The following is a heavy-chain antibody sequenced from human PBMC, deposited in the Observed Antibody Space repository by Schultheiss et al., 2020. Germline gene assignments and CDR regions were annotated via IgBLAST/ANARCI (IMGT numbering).Heavy chain of an antibody. D-gene: IGHD3-9*01. Sequence: GGSLRLSCAASGFTFDDYAMHWVRQAPGKGLEWVSGISWNSGSIGYADSVKGRFTISRDNAKNSLYLQMNSLRAEDTALYYCASEEIGDYGILRGMDVWGKGTTVTVSS. CDR3: ASEEIGDYGILRGMDV. J-gene: IGHJ6*03. V-gene: IGHV3-9*01. CDR2: ISWNSGSI. CDR1: GFTFDDYA.